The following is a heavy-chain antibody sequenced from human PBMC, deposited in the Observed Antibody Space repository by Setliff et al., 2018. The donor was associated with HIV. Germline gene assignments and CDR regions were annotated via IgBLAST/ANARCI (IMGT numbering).Heavy chain of an antibody. V-gene: IGHV4-59*11. J-gene: IGHJ3*02. CDR2: IYYSGTT. CDR3: ARDDYVWGSQGDDAFDI. CDR1: GVSMSSHY. Sequence: SETLSLTCNVSGVSMSSHYWSWIRQAPGQPPNKGLEWIGNIYYSGTTNYNPSLESRVTISIDTSKSQFSLKLTSVTTDDTAVYYCARDDYVWGSQGDDAFDIWGQGTMVTVSS. D-gene: IGHD3-16*01.